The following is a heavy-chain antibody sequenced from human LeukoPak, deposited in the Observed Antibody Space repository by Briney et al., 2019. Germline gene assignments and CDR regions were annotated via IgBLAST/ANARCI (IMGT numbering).Heavy chain of an antibody. V-gene: IGHV1-18*01. CDR2: ISAYNGNT. CDR3: ARVNIVVVPAATPGDY. Sequence: ASVKVSCKASGGTFSSYAISWVRQAPGQGLEWMGWISAYNGNTNYAQKLQGRVTMTTDTSTSTAYMELRSLRSDDTAVYYCARVNIVVVPAATPGDYWGQGTLVTVSS. J-gene: IGHJ4*02. CDR1: GGTFSSYA. D-gene: IGHD2-2*01.